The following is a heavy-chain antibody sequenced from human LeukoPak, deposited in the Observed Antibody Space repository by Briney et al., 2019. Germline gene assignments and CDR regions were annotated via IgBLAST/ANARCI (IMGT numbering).Heavy chain of an antibody. Sequence: SVKVSCKASGGTFSSYAISWVRQAPGQGLEWMGGIIPIFGTANYAQKFQGRVTITTDESTSTAYMELSSLRSEDTAVYYCARDNYAGANWFDPWGQGTQVTVSS. CDR1: GGTFSSYA. V-gene: IGHV1-69*05. J-gene: IGHJ5*02. CDR2: IIPIFGTA. D-gene: IGHD1-7*01. CDR3: ARDNYAGANWFDP.